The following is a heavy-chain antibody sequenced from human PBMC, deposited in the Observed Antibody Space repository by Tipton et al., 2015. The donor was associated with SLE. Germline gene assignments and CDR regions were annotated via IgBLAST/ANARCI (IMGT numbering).Heavy chain of an antibody. J-gene: IGHJ4*02. Sequence: LRLFCTVSGGSISSSKYYWGWIRQPPGKGLEWIGSIYSSGSTYYNPSLKSRVSISVDTTKNQFFLNLRSVTAADTAVYFCARGGASVLIRNCYFDYWGQGSLVTVSS. D-gene: IGHD2-8*01. CDR2: IYSSGST. V-gene: IGHV4-39*07. CDR3: ARGGASVLIRNCYFDY. CDR1: GGSISSSKYY.